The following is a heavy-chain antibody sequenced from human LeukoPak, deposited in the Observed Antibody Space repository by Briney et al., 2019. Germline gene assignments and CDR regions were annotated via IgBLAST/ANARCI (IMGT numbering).Heavy chain of an antibody. CDR1: GGTFSSYA. D-gene: IGHD6-13*01. CDR2: IIPIFGTA. J-gene: IGHJ6*03. Sequence: SVKVSCKASGGTFSSYAISWLRQAPGQGLEWMGGIIPIFGTANYAQKFQGRVTITADKSTSTAYMELSSLRSEDTAVYYCARAGGYSSSSDYFYMDVWGKGTTVTVSS. CDR3: ARAGGYSSSSDYFYMDV. V-gene: IGHV1-69*06.